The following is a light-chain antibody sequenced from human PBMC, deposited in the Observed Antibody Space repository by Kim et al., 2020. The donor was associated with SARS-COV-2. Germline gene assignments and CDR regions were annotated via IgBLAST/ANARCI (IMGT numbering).Light chain of an antibody. J-gene: IGLJ2*01. CDR3: QAWDSSTVV. CDR2: QDS. CDR1: ELGDTY. V-gene: IGLV3-1*01. Sequence: SACPGHTASITCSEDELGDTYACWYQQKPGHSLVLVIYQDSKRPSGIPERFSGSNSWNTATLTISGTQAMDEADYYCQAWDSSTVVFGGGTQLTVL.